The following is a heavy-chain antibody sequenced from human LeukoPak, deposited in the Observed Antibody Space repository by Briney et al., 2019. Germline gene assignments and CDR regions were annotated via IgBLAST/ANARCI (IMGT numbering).Heavy chain of an antibody. CDR1: GFTFSSYA. CDR3: AKGDGSTFDY. CDR2: ISGSGDNT. J-gene: IGHJ4*02. D-gene: IGHD3-10*01. Sequence: TGGSLRLSCAASGFTFSSYALTWVRQAPGKGLEWVSGISGSGDNTDYADSVKGRFTISRDNSKNTLYLQMNSLRAEDTAVYYCAKGDGSTFDYWGQGTLVTVSS. V-gene: IGHV3-23*01.